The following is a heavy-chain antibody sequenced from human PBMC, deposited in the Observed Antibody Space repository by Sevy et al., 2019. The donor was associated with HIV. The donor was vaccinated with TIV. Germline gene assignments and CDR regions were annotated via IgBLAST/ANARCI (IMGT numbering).Heavy chain of an antibody. CDR1: GFTFSSYS. CDR2: ISSSSSYI. Sequence: GGFLRLSCAASGFTFSSYSMNWVRQAPGKGLEWVSSISSSSSYIYYADSVKGRFTISRDNAKNSLYLQMNSLRAEDTAVYYCARGPRGAAAADFDYWGQGTLVTVSS. CDR3: ARGPRGAAAADFDY. V-gene: IGHV3-21*01. D-gene: IGHD6-13*01. J-gene: IGHJ4*02.